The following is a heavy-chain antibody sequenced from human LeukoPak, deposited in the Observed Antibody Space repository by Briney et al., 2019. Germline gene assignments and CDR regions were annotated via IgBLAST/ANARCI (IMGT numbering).Heavy chain of an antibody. CDR3: ARAPYSNYFSRELDY. CDR2: IIPIFGTA. Sequence: ASVKVSCKASGGTFSSYAISWVRQAPGQGLEWMGGIIPIFGTANYAQKFQGRVTITADESTSTAYMELSSLRSEDTAVYYCARAPYSNYFSRELDYWGQGTLVTVSS. CDR1: GGTFSSYA. J-gene: IGHJ4*02. V-gene: IGHV1-69*13. D-gene: IGHD4-11*01.